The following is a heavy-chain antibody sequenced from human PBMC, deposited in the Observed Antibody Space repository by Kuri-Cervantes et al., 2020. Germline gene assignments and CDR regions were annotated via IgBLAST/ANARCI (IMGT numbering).Heavy chain of an antibody. D-gene: IGHD1-26*01. J-gene: IGHJ6*02. CDR3: ARDGGLVGATTSGDYYYGMDV. CDR1: GFTFSSYA. Sequence: GGSRRLSCAASGFTFSSYAMHWVRQAPGKGLEWVAVISYDGSNKYYADSVEGRFTISRDNSKNTLYLPMNSLRAEDTAVYYCARDGGLVGATTSGDYYYGMDVWGQGTTVTVSS. CDR2: ISYDGSNK. V-gene: IGHV3-30-3*01.